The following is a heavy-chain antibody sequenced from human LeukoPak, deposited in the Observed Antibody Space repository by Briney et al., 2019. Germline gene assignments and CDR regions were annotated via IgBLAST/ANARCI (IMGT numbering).Heavy chain of an antibody. V-gene: IGHV4-59*01. Sequence: PSETLSLTCTVSGGSINNYYWSWIRQPPGKGLEWIGWIYYTGATQYNPSLRGRITFSVDTSQNQFSLKLTSVTAADTAVYYCARYSGNSSRWFDPWGQGTLVTVSS. CDR3: ARYSGNSSRWFDP. J-gene: IGHJ5*02. CDR2: IYYTGAT. D-gene: IGHD1-26*01. CDR1: GGSINNYY.